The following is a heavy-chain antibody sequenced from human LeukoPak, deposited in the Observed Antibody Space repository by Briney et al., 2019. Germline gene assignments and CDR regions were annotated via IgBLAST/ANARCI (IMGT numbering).Heavy chain of an antibody. CDR3: TTGTWIQLWLADY. CDR2: VKTKTDGGTT. D-gene: IGHD5-18*01. CDR1: GFTFSNAC. J-gene: IGHJ4*02. Sequence: PGGSLRLSCAASGFTFSNACMSWVRQAPGKGLEWVGHVKTKTDGGTTDYAAPVKGRFTISRDDSKNTLYLQMNSLETEDTAVYYCTTGTWIQLWLADYWGQGTLVTVSS. V-gene: IGHV3-15*01.